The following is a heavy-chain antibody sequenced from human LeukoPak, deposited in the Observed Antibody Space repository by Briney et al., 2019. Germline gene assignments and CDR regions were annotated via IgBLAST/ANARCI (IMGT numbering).Heavy chain of an antibody. V-gene: IGHV1-46*01. J-gene: IGHJ5*02. CDR1: GYTFTSYY. CDR3: ARDPRRRQLWLGYNWFDP. Sequence: GASVKVSCKASGYTFTSYYMHWVRQAHGQGLEWMGIINPSGGSTSYAQKFQGRVTMTRDTSTSTVYMELSSLRPEDTAVYYCARDPRRRQLWLGYNWFDPWGQGTLVTVSS. D-gene: IGHD5-18*01. CDR2: INPSGGST.